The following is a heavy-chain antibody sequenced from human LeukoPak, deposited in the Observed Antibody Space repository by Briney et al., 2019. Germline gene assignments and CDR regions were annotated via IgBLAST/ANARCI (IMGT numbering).Heavy chain of an antibody. D-gene: IGHD3-3*01. J-gene: IGHJ4*02. Sequence: GGSLRLSCAASGFTFSSYAMSWVRQAPGKGLEWMGGIIPIFGTANYAQKFQGRVTITADESTSTAYMELSSLRSEDTAVYYCATWAITIFGGSSGGYWGQGTLVTVSS. V-gene: IGHV1-69*01. CDR1: GFTFSSYA. CDR3: ATWAITIFGGSSGGY. CDR2: IIPIFGTA.